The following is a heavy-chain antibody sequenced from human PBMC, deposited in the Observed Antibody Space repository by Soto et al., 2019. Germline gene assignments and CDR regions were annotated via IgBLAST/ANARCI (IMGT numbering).Heavy chain of an antibody. V-gene: IGHV1-18*01. D-gene: IGHD3-16*01. Sequence: QVQLAQSPAEVKKPWASVRVSCKSSGYTFIKYGIAWVRQAPGQGLAWMGWISPYDDKTIYAQTFQGRVTLTADRSTRTVYFDRRSLKSNDTAVYYCARGGYYDNVWGKLSHYGLDKWGQGTSVTVSS. CDR3: ARGGYYDNVWGKLSHYGLDK. J-gene: IGHJ6*02. CDR2: ISPYDDKT. CDR1: GYTFIKYG.